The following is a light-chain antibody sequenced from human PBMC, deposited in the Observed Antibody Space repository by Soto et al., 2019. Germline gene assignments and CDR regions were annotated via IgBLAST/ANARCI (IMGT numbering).Light chain of an antibody. CDR1: QSISDT. CDR3: QQYGSSLWT. V-gene: IGKV3-20*01. CDR2: GAS. Sequence: EIVMTQSPATLSVSPGGRATLSCRASQSISDTLAWYRQKPGQAPRLLIYGASSRATGIPDRFSGSGSGTDFTLTISRLEPEDFAVYYCQQYGSSLWTFGQGTKVDI. J-gene: IGKJ1*01.